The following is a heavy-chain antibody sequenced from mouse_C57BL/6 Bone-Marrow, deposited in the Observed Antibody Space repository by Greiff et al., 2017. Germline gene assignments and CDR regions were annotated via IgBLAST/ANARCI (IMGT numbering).Heavy chain of an antibody. Sequence: VQLQQSGAELVRPGASVKLSCKASGYTFTEYTIHWVKQRSGQGLEWIGWFYPGSGSIQYNEKFKDKATLTADKSSSTVYMQLSSLTSEDSAVYVCEREEEAPYGSNWSWFAYWGGGTLVTVSA. D-gene: IGHD1-1*01. V-gene: IGHV1-62-2*01. CDR2: FYPGSGSI. CDR1: GYTFTEYT. J-gene: IGHJ3*01. CDR3: EREEEAPYGSNWSWFAY.